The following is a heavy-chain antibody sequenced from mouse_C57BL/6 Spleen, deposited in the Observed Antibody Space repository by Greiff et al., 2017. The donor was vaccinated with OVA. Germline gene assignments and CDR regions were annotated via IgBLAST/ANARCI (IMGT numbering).Heavy chain of an antibody. D-gene: IGHD3-1*01. J-gene: IGHJ2*01. CDR3: ARGAYFDY. CDR2: IDPSDSYT. CDR1: GYTFTSYW. Sequence: QVQLQQPGAELVKPGASVKLSCKASGYTFTSYWMQWVKQRPGQGLEWIGEIDPSDSYTNYNQKFKGKATLTVDTSSSTAYMQLSDLTSEDSAVYYCARGAYFDYWGKGTTLTVSS. V-gene: IGHV1-50*01.